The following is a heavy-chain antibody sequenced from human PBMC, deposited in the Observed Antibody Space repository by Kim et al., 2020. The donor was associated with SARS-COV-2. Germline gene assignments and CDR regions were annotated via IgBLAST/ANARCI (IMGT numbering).Heavy chain of an antibody. CDR1: GFTFSNYA. CDR3: ARGLGGYHDSSGGSFDY. CDR2: ISNDGRIK. D-gene: IGHD3-22*01. V-gene: IGHV3-30*09. Sequence: GGSLRLSCAASGFTFSNYAMHWVRQAPGTGLEWVAVISNDGRIKYYADSVKGRFAISRDNSKNTLYLQMDTLTVEDTALYYCARGLGGYHDSSGGSFDYWGQRALVTVSS. J-gene: IGHJ4*02.